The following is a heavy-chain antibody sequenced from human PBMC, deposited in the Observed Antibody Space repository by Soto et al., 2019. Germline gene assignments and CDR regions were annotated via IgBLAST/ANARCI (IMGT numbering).Heavy chain of an antibody. J-gene: IGHJ4*02. V-gene: IGHV3-53*01. Sequence: GGSLRLSCAASGFSVTSNYMTWVRQAPGKGLECVSVIYAGGNTYYPDSVKGRFTISSDNSKNTLFLQMNNLRAEDTAVYYCARVTTFYDILTSSYALNYFDYWGPGPRVTV. CDR3: ARVTTFYDILTSSYALNYFDY. CDR1: GFSVTSNY. D-gene: IGHD3-9*01. CDR2: IYAGGNT.